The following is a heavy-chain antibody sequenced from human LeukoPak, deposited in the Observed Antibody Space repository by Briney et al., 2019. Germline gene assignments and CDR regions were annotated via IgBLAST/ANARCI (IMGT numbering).Heavy chain of an antibody. D-gene: IGHD7-27*01. CDR3: ASLNWGLDY. V-gene: IGHV4-39*01. CDR2: IYYSGST. Sequence: SETLSLTCTVSGGSISSSSCYWGWIRQPPGKGLEWIGSIYYSGSTYYNPSLKSRVTISLDTSKNQFSLKLSSVTAADTAVYYCASLNWGLDYWGQGTLVTVSS. CDR1: GGSISSSSCY. J-gene: IGHJ4*02.